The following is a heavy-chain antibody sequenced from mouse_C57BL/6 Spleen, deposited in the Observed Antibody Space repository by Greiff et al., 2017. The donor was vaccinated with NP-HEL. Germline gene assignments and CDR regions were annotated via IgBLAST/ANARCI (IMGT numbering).Heavy chain of an antibody. Sequence: VQLQQSGPELVKPGASVKISCKASGYTFTDYYMNWVKQSHGKSLEWIGDINPNNGGTSYNQKFKGKATLTVDKSSSTAYMELRSLTSEDSAVYYCALYYYGTQGYFDVWGTGTTVTVSS. CDR2: INPNNGGT. CDR1: GYTFTDYY. J-gene: IGHJ1*03. V-gene: IGHV1-26*01. D-gene: IGHD1-1*01. CDR3: ALYYYGTQGYFDV.